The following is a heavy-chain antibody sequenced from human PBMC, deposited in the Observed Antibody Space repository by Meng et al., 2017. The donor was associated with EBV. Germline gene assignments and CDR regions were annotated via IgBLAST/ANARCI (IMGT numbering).Heavy chain of an antibody. J-gene: IGHJ5*02. CDR3: ARGPLGEYSNYDAP. CDR1: GYTFTGYY. CDR2: INPNSGGT. Sequence: QVKLVQAGAEGKKPGASVKVSCKASGYTFTGYYMHWVRQAPGQGLEWMGWINPNSGGTNYAQKFQGRVTMTRDTSISTAYMELSRLRSDDTAVYYCARGPLGEYSNYDAPWGQGTLVTVSS. V-gene: IGHV1-2*02. D-gene: IGHD4-11*01.